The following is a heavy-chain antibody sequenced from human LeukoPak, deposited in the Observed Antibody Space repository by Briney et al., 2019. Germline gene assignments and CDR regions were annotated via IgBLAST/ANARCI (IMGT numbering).Heavy chain of an antibody. J-gene: IGHJ4*02. CDR1: GYTFTSYG. CDR2: INPNSGDT. D-gene: IGHD2-2*01. CDR3: ARDYCSSTSCLFDY. Sequence: SVKVSCKASGYTFTSYGISWVRQAPGQGLEWMGRINPNSGDTNYAQNFQGRVTMTRDTSISTAYMELSRLRSDDTAVYYCARDYCSSTSCLFDYWGQGTLVTVSS. V-gene: IGHV1-2*06.